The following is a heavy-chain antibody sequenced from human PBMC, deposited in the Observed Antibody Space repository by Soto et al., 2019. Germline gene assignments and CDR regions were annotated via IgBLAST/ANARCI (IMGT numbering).Heavy chain of an antibody. CDR3: ARSLARDSSGYLEFDY. D-gene: IGHD3-22*01. Sequence: SETLSLTCTVSGGSISSGGYYWSWIRQHPGKGLEWIGYIYYSGSTYYNPSLKSRVTISVDTSKNQFSLKLSSVTAADTAVYYCARSLARDSSGYLEFDYWGQGTLVTVSS. J-gene: IGHJ4*02. CDR2: IYYSGST. V-gene: IGHV4-31*03. CDR1: GGSISSGGYY.